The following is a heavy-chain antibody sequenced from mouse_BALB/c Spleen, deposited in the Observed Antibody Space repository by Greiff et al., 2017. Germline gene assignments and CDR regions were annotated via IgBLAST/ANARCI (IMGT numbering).Heavy chain of an antibody. J-gene: IGHJ4*01. CDR3: ARWATATAMDY. Sequence: VQLQQSGAELVKPGASVKLSCTASGLNIKDNYMHWVKQRPEQGLEWIGRIDPANGNTKYDPKFQGKATITADTSSNTAYLQLSSLTSEDTAVYYCARWATATAMDYWGQGTSVTVSS. CDR1: GLNIKDNY. D-gene: IGHD1-2*01. V-gene: IGHV14-3*02. CDR2: IDPANGNT.